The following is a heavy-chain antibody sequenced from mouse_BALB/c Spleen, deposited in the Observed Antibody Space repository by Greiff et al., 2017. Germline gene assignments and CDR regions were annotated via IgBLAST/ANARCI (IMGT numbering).Heavy chain of an antibody. CDR3: ARSDGSSPYYFDY. CDR2: IDPANGNT. Sequence: VQLQQSGAELVKPGASVKLSCTASGFNIKDTYMHWVKQRPEQGLEWIGRIDPANGNTKYDPKFQGKATITADTSSNTAYLQLSSLTSGDTAVYYCARSDGSSPYYFDYWGQGTTLTVSS. V-gene: IGHV14-3*02. J-gene: IGHJ2*01. CDR1: GFNIKDTY. D-gene: IGHD1-1*01.